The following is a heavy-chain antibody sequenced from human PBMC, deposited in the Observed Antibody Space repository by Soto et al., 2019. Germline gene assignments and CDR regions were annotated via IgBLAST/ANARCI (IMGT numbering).Heavy chain of an antibody. Sequence: QVQLVESGGGAVQPGRSLRLSCAASGFTFSSYAMHWVRQAPGKGLEWVAVISYDGSNKYYADSVKGRFTISRDNSKNTLYLQMNSLRAEDTAVYYCARGPKWFGEAYGMDVWGQGTTVTVSS. CDR2: ISYDGSNK. J-gene: IGHJ6*02. CDR1: GFTFSSYA. D-gene: IGHD3-10*01. V-gene: IGHV3-30-3*01. CDR3: ARGPKWFGEAYGMDV.